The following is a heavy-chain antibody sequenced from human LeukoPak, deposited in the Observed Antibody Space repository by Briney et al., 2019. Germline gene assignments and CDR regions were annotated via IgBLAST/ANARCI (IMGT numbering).Heavy chain of an antibody. Sequence: PSETLSLTCTVSGGSISSSSYYWGWIRQPPGKGLEWIGSIYYSGSTYYNPSLKSRVTISVDTSKNQFSLKLSSVTAADTAVYYCASGITGTDYWGQGTLVTVSS. D-gene: IGHD1-20*01. CDR1: GGSISSSSYY. CDR2: IYYSGST. J-gene: IGHJ4*02. V-gene: IGHV4-39*01. CDR3: ASGITGTDY.